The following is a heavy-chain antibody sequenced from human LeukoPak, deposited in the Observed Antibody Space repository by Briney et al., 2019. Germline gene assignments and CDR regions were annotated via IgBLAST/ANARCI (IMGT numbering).Heavy chain of an antibody. CDR3: AKVNGYSYGSYYFDY. J-gene: IGHJ4*02. V-gene: IGHV3-23*01. CDR1: GFNVNNAW. Sequence: GGSLRLSCAASGFNVNNAWMSWVRQAPGKGLEWVSAISGSGGSTYYADSVKGRFTISRDNSKNTLYLQMNSLRAKDTAVYYCAKVNGYSYGSYYFDYWGQGTLVTVSS. CDR2: ISGSGGST. D-gene: IGHD5-18*01.